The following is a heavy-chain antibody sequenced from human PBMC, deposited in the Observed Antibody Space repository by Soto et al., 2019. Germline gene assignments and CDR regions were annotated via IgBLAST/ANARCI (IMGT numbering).Heavy chain of an antibody. CDR3: ARDRDIGYYGGIWLDP. CDR1: GFTFSSYW. V-gene: IGHV3-74*01. J-gene: IGHJ5*02. Sequence: GGSVRLSXVASGFTFSSYWMHWVRQAPGKGLVWVSRINGDGTRKTYADSVKGRFTISRDNAKNTLFLQMNSLRAEDTAMYYCARDRDIGYYGGIWLDPWGQGTLVTVSS. CDR2: INGDGTRK. D-gene: IGHD3-10*01.